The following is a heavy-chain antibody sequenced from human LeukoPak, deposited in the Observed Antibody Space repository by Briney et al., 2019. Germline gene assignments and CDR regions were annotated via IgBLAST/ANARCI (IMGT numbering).Heavy chain of an antibody. J-gene: IGHJ6*04. CDR1: GFTFSSYA. V-gene: IGHV3-23*01. CDR2: ISGSGGST. Sequence: GGSLRLSCAASGFTFSSYAMSWVRQAPGKGLEWVSAISGSGGSTYYADSVKGRFTVSRDNSKNTLDLQMSSLRVEDTAVYYCARERTPYYYYGMDVWGKGTTVTVSS. CDR3: ARERTPYYYYGMDV. D-gene: IGHD1-1*01.